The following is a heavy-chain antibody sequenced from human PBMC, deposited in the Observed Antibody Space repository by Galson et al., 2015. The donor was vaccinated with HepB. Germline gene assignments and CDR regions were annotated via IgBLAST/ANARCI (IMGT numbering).Heavy chain of an antibody. J-gene: IGHJ6*02. CDR3: ARSPWGSGWDAFYYGMDV. D-gene: IGHD6-19*01. CDR1: GGSISNRNW. CDR2: IFHSGST. V-gene: IGHV4-4*02. Sequence: SETLSLTCAVSGGSISNRNWWNWVRQSPGKGLEWIGEIFHSGSTKYNSSLKSRVTISVDTSKNQFSLKLSSVTAADTAVYYCARSPWGSGWDAFYYGMDVWGQGTTVTVSS.